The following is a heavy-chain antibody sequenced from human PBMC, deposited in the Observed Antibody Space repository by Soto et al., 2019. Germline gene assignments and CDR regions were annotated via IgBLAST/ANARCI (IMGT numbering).Heavy chain of an antibody. CDR1: GFTFSSYG. CDR2: IWYDGSNK. Sequence: HPGGSLRLSCAASGFTFSSYGMHWVRQAPGKGLEWVAVIWYDGSNKYYADSVKGRFTISRDNSKNTLYLQMNSLRAEDTAVYYCARDIEAYCGGDCYNYYYYGMDVWGQGTTVTVSS. J-gene: IGHJ6*02. V-gene: IGHV3-33*01. D-gene: IGHD2-21*02. CDR3: ARDIEAYCGGDCYNYYYYGMDV.